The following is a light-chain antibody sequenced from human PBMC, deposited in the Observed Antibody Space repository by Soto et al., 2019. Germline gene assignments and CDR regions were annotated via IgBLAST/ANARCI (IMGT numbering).Light chain of an antibody. V-gene: IGKV3-20*01. CDR2: DAS. J-gene: IGKJ3*01. CDR3: QKYGSSPQP. Sequence: EIVLTQSPGTLSLSPGERATLSCRASQSVTGSYLAWYQQKPGQAPRLLIYDASRRATGIPDRFSGSGSGTDFTLTISRLEPEDFAVYYCQKYGSSPQPFGLGTRVDIK. CDR1: QSVTGSY.